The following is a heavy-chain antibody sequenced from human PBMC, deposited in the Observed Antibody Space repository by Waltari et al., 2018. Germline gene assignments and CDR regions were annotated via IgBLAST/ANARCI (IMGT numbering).Heavy chain of an antibody. J-gene: IGHJ4*02. V-gene: IGHV4-38-2*01. CDR3: ASGRVLLWLRDQYYFDY. CDR1: GYSISSGYY. D-gene: IGHD3-10*01. CDR2: IYHSGST. Sequence: QVQLQESGPGLVKPSETLSLTCAVSGYSISSGYYWGWIRQPPGKGLEWIGSIYHSGSTYYNPSLKSRVTISVDTSKNQFSLKLSSVTAADTAVYYCASGRVLLWLRDQYYFDYWGQGTLVTVSS.